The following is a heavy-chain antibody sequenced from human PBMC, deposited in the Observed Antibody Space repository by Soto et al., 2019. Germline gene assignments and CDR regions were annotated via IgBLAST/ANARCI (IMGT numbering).Heavy chain of an antibody. CDR2: IYHSGST. CDR1: GGSISSSNW. Sequence: SETLSLTCAVSGGSISSSNWWSWVRQPPGKGLEWIGEIYHSGSTNYNPSLKSRVTISVDKSKNQFSLKLSSVTAADTAVYYCARATATIMGDRFDPWGQGTLVTVYS. CDR3: ARATATIMGDRFDP. D-gene: IGHD5-12*01. J-gene: IGHJ5*02. V-gene: IGHV4-4*02.